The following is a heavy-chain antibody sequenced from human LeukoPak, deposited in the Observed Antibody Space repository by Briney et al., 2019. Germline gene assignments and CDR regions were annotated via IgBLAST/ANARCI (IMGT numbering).Heavy chain of an antibody. V-gene: IGHV3-23*01. D-gene: IGHD2-15*01. J-gene: IGHJ6*03. CDR1: GFTFRNYA. CDR2: ISGSGAST. CDR3: AKGYCSGGSCPNYYYYMDV. Sequence: PGGSLRLSCVASGFTFRNYAMSRVRQAPGKGLEWVSAISGSGASTYYADSVKGRFTISRDNSKNTLFLQMDSLRVEDTADYYCAKGYCSGGSCPNYYYYMDVWGRGTTVPVSS.